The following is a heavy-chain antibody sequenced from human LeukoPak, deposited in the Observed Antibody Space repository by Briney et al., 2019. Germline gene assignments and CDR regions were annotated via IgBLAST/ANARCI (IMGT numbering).Heavy chain of an antibody. D-gene: IGHD3-3*01. CDR1: GFTFSSYW. CDR2: ISGSGGST. V-gene: IGHV3-23*01. J-gene: IGHJ4*02. CDR3: AKGGGERITIFGVVMGPLDY. Sequence: GGSLRLSCAASGFTFSSYWMSWVRQAPGKGLEWVSAISGSGGSTYYADSVKGRFTISRDNSKNTLYLQMNSLRAEDTAVYYCAKGGGERITIFGVVMGPLDYWGQGTLVTVSS.